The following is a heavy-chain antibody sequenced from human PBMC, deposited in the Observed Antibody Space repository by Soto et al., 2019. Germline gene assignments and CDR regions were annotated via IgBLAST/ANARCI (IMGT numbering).Heavy chain of an antibody. CDR2: ISGSGDNT. J-gene: IGHJ4*02. V-gene: IGHV3-23*01. Sequence: PGGSLRLSCAASGFTFGTYAMGWVRQVPGKGLEWVSSISGSGDNTYYADSVRGRLTISRGNSKDTVYLQMNNLRAEDTAIYYCVKTPVRAGTWPYYFDYWGQGTLVTVSS. CDR3: VKTPVRAGTWPYYFDY. D-gene: IGHD6-19*01. CDR1: GFTFGTYA.